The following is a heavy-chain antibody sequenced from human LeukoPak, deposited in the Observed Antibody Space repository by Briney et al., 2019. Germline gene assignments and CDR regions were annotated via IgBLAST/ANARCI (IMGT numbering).Heavy chain of an antibody. CDR2: ISGSGGST. D-gene: IGHD1-26*01. Sequence: QSGGSLRLSCAASGFTFSSYAMSWGRQAPGKGLEWDSAISGSGGSTYYADSVKERFTISRENSTNTLYLQRNRLTAEDTAVYYCAKWVAATDWFDPWGQATLVTVSS. CDR1: GFTFSSYA. V-gene: IGHV3-23*01. J-gene: IGHJ5*02. CDR3: AKWVAATDWFDP.